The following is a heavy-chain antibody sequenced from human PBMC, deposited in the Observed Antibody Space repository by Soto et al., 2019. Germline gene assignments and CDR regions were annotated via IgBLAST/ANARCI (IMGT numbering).Heavy chain of an antibody. CDR3: ARDRESRGGYPFDH. J-gene: IGHJ4*02. CDR2: ISAFTGKT. V-gene: IGHV1-18*04. D-gene: IGHD3-22*01. Sequence: QVQLVQSGAEVMQTGASVKVSCKTSGFTFTSYGFTWVRQAPGQGLEWLGWISAFTGKTNYAQRLQGRLSMTRDTSTNTAYMELMSLRSDDTAVYHCARDRESRGGYPFDHWGQGTLVTVSS. CDR1: GFTFTSYG.